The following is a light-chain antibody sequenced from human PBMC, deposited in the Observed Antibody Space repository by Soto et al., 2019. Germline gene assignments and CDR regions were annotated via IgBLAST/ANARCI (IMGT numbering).Light chain of an antibody. V-gene: IGKV3D-20*02. J-gene: IGKJ4*01. CDR3: QQRSNWLT. CDR2: DAS. CDR1: QTVSSSF. Sequence: EVVLTQSPVTLSLSPGERATLSCRTSQTVSSSFLAWYQQKPGQAPRLLIYDASNRATGIPARFSGSGSGTDFTLTISSLEPEDFAVYYCQQRSNWLTFGGGTKVDIK.